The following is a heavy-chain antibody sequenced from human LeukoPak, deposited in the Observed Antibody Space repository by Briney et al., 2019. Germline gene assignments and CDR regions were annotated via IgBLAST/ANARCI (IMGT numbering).Heavy chain of an antibody. CDR3: ARGEEVLRYCSSHSCYAFDY. CDR2: ISSNGGST. CDR1: GFTFSSYA. Sequence: GGSLRLSCAASGFTFSSYAMHWVRQAPGKGLDYVSAISSNGGSTYYANSVKGRFTISRDNSKNTLYLQMGSLRAEDMAVYYCARGEEVLRYCSSHSCYAFDYWGQGTLVTVSS. V-gene: IGHV3-64*01. D-gene: IGHD2-2*01. J-gene: IGHJ4*02.